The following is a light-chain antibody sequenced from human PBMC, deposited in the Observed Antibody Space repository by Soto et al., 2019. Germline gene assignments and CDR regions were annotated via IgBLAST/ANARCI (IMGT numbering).Light chain of an antibody. Sequence: EMVLTQSPGTLSLSPGDIATLSSRASQSVSNDYVAWVQQKPGQTPRLLIYSVSTRATGIPDRFSGSGSGTDFTLTISRLEPEDFAVYYCQQYGSSGTFGQGTKVDI. CDR1: QSVSNDY. CDR3: QQYGSSGT. CDR2: SVS. V-gene: IGKV3-20*01. J-gene: IGKJ1*01.